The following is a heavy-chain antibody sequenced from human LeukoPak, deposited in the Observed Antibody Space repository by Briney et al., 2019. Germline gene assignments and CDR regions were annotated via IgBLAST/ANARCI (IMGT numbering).Heavy chain of an antibody. Sequence: GASVKVSCKASGYTLNDYYIHWVRQAPGQGLEWMGWITPNSGGTKFPQTFQDRVTMTWDTSISTAYMEFSGLTSDDTAVYFCARDLIARRFSGHTRPSSMALDYWGQGTLVTVSS. D-gene: IGHD2/OR15-2a*01. CDR3: ARDLIARRFSGHTRPSSMALDY. J-gene: IGHJ4*02. CDR1: GYTLNDYY. V-gene: IGHV1-2*02. CDR2: ITPNSGGT.